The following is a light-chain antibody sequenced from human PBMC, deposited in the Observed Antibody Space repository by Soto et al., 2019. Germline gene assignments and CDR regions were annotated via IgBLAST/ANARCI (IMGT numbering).Light chain of an antibody. CDR2: AAS. V-gene: IGKV1-39*01. CDR3: QQSYITPLT. CDR1: QSISSY. Sequence: DIQMTQSPSSLSASVGDRVTITCRASQSISSYLNWYQQKPGIAPKLLIYAASSLQSGVPSRFSGSGSGTDFTLTIGSLQPEDFATYCCQQSYITPLTFGQGTKGDSK. J-gene: IGKJ1*01.